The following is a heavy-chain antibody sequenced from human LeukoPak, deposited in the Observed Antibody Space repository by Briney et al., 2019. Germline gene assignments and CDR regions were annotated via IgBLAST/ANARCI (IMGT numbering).Heavy chain of an antibody. J-gene: IGHJ4*02. V-gene: IGHV3-21*01. CDR2: SSSNI. Sequence: SSSNIYYADSLKGRFTISRDDAKNSLYLQMISLRAEDTAVYYCAREFFSSPYFDYWGQGTLVTVSS. D-gene: IGHD6-13*01. CDR3: AREFFSSPYFDY.